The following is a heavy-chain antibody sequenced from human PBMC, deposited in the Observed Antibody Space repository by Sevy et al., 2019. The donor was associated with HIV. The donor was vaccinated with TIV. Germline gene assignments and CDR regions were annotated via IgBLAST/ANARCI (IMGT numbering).Heavy chain of an antibody. CDR2: ISGSGGST. CDR1: GFTFSSYA. D-gene: IGHD4-17*01. CDR3: AKASTVTTTRVTGYYGMDV. V-gene: IGHV3-23*01. Sequence: GSLRLSCAASGFTFSSYAMSWVRQAPGKGLEWVSAISGSGGSTYYADSVKGRFTISRDNSKNTLYLQMNSLRAEDTAVYYCAKASTVTTTRVTGYYGMDVWGQGTTVTVSS. J-gene: IGHJ6*02.